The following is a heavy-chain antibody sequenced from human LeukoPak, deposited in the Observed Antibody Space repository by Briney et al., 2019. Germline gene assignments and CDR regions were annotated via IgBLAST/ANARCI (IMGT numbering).Heavy chain of an antibody. D-gene: IGHD5-18*01. CDR3: AGLNVDTAMVFDY. J-gene: IGHJ4*02. CDR2: IYYSGST. V-gene: IGHV4-59*01. Sequence: SETLSLTCTVSGGSLSSYYWSWIRQPPGKGLEWIGYIYYSGSTNYNPSLKSRVTISVDTSKNQFSLKLSSVTAADTAVYYCAGLNVDTAMVFDYWGQGTLVTVSS. CDR1: GGSLSSYY.